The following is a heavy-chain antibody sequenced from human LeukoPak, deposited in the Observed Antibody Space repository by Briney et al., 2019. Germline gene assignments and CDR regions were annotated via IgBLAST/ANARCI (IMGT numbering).Heavy chain of an antibody. D-gene: IGHD3-22*01. Sequence: GGSLRLSCAASGFTFSNYWMTWVRQAPGKGLEWVANIKEDGSEDNYVDCVKGRFTISRDNARNSLYLQMNSLRDEDTAVYFCARTLAARDTSAYIDYWGQGTLVTVSS. CDR1: GFTFSNYW. CDR3: ARTLAARDTSAYIDY. V-gene: IGHV3-7*01. CDR2: IKEDGSED. J-gene: IGHJ4*02.